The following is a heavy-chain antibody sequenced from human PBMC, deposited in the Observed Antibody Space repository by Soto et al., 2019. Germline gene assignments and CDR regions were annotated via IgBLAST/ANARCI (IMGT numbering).Heavy chain of an antibody. CDR2: ISGSGGSI. J-gene: IGHJ4*02. CDR1: GFTFSSYA. V-gene: IGHV3-23*01. Sequence: GGSLRLSCAASGFTFSSYAMSWVRQAPGTGLEWVSAISGSGGSIYYADSVKGRFTISRDNSKNTLYLQMNSLRAEDTAVYYCAKDRWIVATTSDYWGQGTLVTVSS. CDR3: AKDRWIVATTSDY. D-gene: IGHD5-12*01.